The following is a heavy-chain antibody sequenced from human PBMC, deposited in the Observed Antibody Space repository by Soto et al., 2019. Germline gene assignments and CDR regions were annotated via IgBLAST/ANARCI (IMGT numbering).Heavy chain of an antibody. D-gene: IGHD6-19*01. J-gene: IGHJ4*02. V-gene: IGHV4-39*01. Sequence: QMQLQESGPGLVKPSETLSLTCIVSGGSITRNNHYWGWIRQSPGKGLEWIGSILYSGSTNYKPFLKRRGTLSVGTAKQQFTLELGSVAAADTALYCCAPLGRSGWYQGSYFYYWGQGTLVTVSS. CDR1: GGSITRNNHY. CDR3: APLGRSGWYQGSYFYY. CDR2: ILYSGST.